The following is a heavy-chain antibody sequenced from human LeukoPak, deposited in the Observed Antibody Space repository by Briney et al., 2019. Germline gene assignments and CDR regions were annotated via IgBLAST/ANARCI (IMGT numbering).Heavy chain of an antibody. D-gene: IGHD3-10*01. CDR3: ARDGAVWFGGSTYYYGMDV. CDR1: GFTFSSYS. Sequence: GGSLRLSCAASGFTFSSYSMNWVRQAPGKGLEWVSSISSSSSYIYYADSVKGRFTISRDNAKNSLYLQMNSLRAEDTAVYYCARDGAVWFGGSTYYYGMDVWGQGTTVTVSS. J-gene: IGHJ6*02. CDR2: ISSSSSYI. V-gene: IGHV3-21*04.